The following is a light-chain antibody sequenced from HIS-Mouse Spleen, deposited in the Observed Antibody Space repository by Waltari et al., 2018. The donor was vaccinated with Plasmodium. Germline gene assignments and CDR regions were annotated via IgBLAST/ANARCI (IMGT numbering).Light chain of an antibody. CDR2: STS. CDR1: TAAVPRDYS. V-gene: IGLV7-43*01. Sequence: QTVVTQEPSLTVSPGGTVTLTCASSTAAVPRDYSPNWFQQKPGQAPTALIYSTSNKHSWTPARFSGSLLGGKAALTLSGVQPEDEAEYYCLLYYGGALVFGGGTKLTVL. J-gene: IGLJ2*01. CDR3: LLYYGGALV.